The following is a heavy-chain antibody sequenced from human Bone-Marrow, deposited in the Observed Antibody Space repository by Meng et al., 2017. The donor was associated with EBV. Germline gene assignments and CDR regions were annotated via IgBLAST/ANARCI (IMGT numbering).Heavy chain of an antibody. J-gene: IGHJ4*02. D-gene: IGHD1-26*01. CDR2: IYYSGNT. CDR1: GGSIRTNCW. Sequence: VPVQVSGLGRVKVSGILSFICAVCGGSIRTNCWWSWVSQSPGKGLEWIGEIYYSGNTTYNPSLKSRVTISVDKSKNQFSLKLTSVTAADTAVYYCARGSIKSGSYSIDSWGQGILVTVSS. V-gene: IGHV4-4*02. CDR3: ARGSIKSGSYSIDS.